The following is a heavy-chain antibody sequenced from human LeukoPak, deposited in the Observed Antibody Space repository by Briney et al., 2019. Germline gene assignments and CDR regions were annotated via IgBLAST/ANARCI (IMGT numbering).Heavy chain of an antibody. CDR2: IYYSGST. Sequence: PSETLSLTCTLSGDYISSSNYYWGWIRQPPGKGLEWIGDIYYSGSTYYNASLKSRVSISIDTSNNHFSLHLSSLTAADTALYYCARRRYYDSTGYLDWGHGTLVTVSS. CDR3: ARRRYYDSTGYLD. V-gene: IGHV4-39*02. D-gene: IGHD3-22*01. CDR1: GDYISSSNYY. J-gene: IGHJ1*01.